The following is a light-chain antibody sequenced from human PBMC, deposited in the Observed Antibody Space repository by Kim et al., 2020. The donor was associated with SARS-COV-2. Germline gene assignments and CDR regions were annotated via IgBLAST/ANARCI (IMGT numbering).Light chain of an antibody. CDR3: QQLNSYPIT. J-gene: IGKJ5*01. CDR2: TTS. V-gene: IGKV1-9*01. CDR1: PAISTY. Sequence: AAVGERVTITCRASPAISTYLAWYQQKPGKAPNLLISTTSTLQSGVPSRFSGSRSGTEFTLTISSLQPEDFATYYCQQLNSYPITFGQGTRLEIK.